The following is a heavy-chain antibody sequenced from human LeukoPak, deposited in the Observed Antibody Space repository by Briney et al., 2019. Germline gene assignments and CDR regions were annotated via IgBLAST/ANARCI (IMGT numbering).Heavy chain of an antibody. Sequence: SVKVSCKASGYTFTSYGISWVRQAPGQGLEWMGRIIPIFGTASYAQKFQGRVTITTDESTSTAYMELSSLRSEDTAVYYCARDPTTVTTYYFDYWGQGTLVTVSS. CDR1: GYTFTSYG. D-gene: IGHD4-17*01. V-gene: IGHV1-69*05. J-gene: IGHJ4*02. CDR2: IIPIFGTA. CDR3: ARDPTTVTTYYFDY.